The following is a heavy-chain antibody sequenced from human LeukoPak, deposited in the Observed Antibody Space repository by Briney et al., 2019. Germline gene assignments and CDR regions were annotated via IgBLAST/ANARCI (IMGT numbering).Heavy chain of an antibody. CDR3: AKQLDYGDYSGDYYYYGMDV. J-gene: IGHJ6*02. Sequence: GRSLRLSCAASGFTFDDYAMHWVRQAPGKGLEWVSGIRWNSVSIGYADSVKGRFTISRDNAKNSLYLQMNSLRAEDTALYYCAKQLDYGDYSGDYYYYGMDVWGQGTTVTVSS. D-gene: IGHD4-17*01. CDR1: GFTFDDYA. V-gene: IGHV3-9*01. CDR2: IRWNSVSI.